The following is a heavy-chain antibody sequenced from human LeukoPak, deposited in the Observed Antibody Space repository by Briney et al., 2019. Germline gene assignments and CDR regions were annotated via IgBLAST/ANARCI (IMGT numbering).Heavy chain of an antibody. D-gene: IGHD3-10*01. CDR2: INPNSGGT. V-gene: IGHV1-2*02. CDR1: GYTFTGYY. J-gene: IGHJ6*02. CDR3: ASGTMVRGVILPHYYYGMDV. Sequence: ASVKVSCKASGYTFTGYYMHWVRQAPGQGLEWMGWINPNSGGTNYAQKLQGRVTMTRDTSISTAYMELSRLRSDDTAVYYCASGTMVRGVILPHYYYGMDVWGQGTTVTVSS.